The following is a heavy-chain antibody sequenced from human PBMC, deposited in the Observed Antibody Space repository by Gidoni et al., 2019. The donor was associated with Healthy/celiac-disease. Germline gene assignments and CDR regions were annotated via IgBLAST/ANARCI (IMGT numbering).Heavy chain of an antibody. V-gene: IGHV3-21*01. CDR1: GFTFSSYS. Sequence: EVQLVESGGGLVKPGGSLRLSCAASGFTFSSYSMNWVRQAPGKGLEWVSSISSSSSYIYYADSVKGRFTISRDNAKNSLYLQMNSLRAEDTAVYYCARDRAGSYHGAFDIWGQGTMVTVSS. D-gene: IGHD1-26*01. J-gene: IGHJ3*02. CDR3: ARDRAGSYHGAFDI. CDR2: ISSSSSYI.